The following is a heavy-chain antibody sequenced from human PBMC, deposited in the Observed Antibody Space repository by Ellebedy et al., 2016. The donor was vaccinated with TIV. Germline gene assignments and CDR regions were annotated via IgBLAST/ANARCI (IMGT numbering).Heavy chain of an antibody. CDR2: ISSTGSRT. D-gene: IGHD5-18*01. CDR3: AKDRTPGDGYWVFDY. V-gene: IGHV3-23*01. Sequence: GESLKIYCAASGFTFSSYAMSWVRQAQGKGLEWVSTISSTGSRTYYADSVEGRFIISRDNSKKTLYLQMNSLRAEDTAVYFCAKDRTPGDGYWVFDYWGQGTLVTVSS. CDR1: GFTFSSYA. J-gene: IGHJ4*02.